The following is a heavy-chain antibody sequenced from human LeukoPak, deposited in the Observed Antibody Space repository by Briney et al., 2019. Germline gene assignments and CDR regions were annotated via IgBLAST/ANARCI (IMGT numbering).Heavy chain of an antibody. CDR2: ISGSGGST. Sequence: GGSLRVSCVASGFTFSRYAMSWVRQAPRKGLEWVSAISGSGGSTYYADSVKGRFTISRDNSKNTLYLQMNSLRAEDTAVYYCAKEPGRWYDYWGQGTLVTVSS. CDR1: GFTFSRYA. D-gene: IGHD6-13*01. CDR3: AKEPGRWYDY. J-gene: IGHJ4*02. V-gene: IGHV3-23*01.